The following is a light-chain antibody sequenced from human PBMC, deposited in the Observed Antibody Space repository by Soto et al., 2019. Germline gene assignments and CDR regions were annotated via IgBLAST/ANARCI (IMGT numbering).Light chain of an antibody. V-gene: IGKV1-6*01. CDR1: QAIRND. J-gene: IGKJ2*03. Sequence: AIHMTQSPSSLSASVGATVTFTCRASQAIRNDLGWFQQRPGKPPKLLIYGISILQTGVPSRFSGSGSGTDFTLTISGLQPEDIATYYCRNDAHDPYSLGQGTRLEI. CDR2: GIS. CDR3: RNDAHDPYS.